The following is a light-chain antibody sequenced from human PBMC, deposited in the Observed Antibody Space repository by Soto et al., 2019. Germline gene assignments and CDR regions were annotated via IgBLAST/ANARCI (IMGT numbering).Light chain of an antibody. Sequence: ELVLTQSPGTLSLSPGDRATLSCRASQTVSRSYFVWYQQKPGQAPRRLIYGASARAPGIQDRFSGTGSGTESTLTISRLEPEDFAVYFCQHFDSSPTCGGGTKVDIK. J-gene: IGKJ4*01. CDR2: GAS. CDR3: QHFDSSPT. V-gene: IGKV3-20*01. CDR1: QTVSRSY.